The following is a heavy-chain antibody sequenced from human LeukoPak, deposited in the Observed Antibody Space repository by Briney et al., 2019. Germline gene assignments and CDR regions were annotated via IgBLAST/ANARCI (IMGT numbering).Heavy chain of an antibody. CDR1: GGSFSGYY. CDR2: INHSGST. Sequence: SETLSLTCAVYGGSFSGYYWSWIRQPPGKGLEWIGEINHSGSTNYNPSLKSRVTISVDTSKNQSSLKLSSVTAADTAVYYCARGNYYGSGSYFLSDQWGQGTLVTVSS. V-gene: IGHV4-34*01. D-gene: IGHD3-10*01. CDR3: ARGNYYGSGSYFLSDQ. J-gene: IGHJ4*02.